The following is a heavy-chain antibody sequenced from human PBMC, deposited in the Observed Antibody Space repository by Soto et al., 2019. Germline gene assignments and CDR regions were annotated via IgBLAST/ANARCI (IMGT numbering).Heavy chain of an antibody. J-gene: IGHJ4*02. D-gene: IGHD3-22*01. Sequence: QVQLQESGPGLVKPSETLSLTCTVSGGSVSSGSYYWSWIRQPPGKGLEWIGYIYYSGSTKYNPSLKSRVTILVDTSKNQFSLKLSSVTAADTAVYYCARVSYYDSSGYYYFDYWGQGTLVTVSS. V-gene: IGHV4-61*01. CDR3: ARVSYYDSSGYYYFDY. CDR1: GGSVSSGSYY. CDR2: IYYSGST.